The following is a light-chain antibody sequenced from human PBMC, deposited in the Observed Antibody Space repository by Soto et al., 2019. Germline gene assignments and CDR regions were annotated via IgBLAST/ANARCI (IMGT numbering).Light chain of an antibody. CDR3: QEYHSYTWT. CDR2: DAS. CDR1: QSIRNW. Sequence: DIQMTQSPSTLSASVGDRVTITCRASQSIRNWLAWYQQKPGKAPNLLIFDASSLQSGVPSRFSGSGSGTEFTLTISSLQPDDFATDYCQEYHSYTWTFGQGTKVEVK. V-gene: IGKV1-5*01. J-gene: IGKJ1*01.